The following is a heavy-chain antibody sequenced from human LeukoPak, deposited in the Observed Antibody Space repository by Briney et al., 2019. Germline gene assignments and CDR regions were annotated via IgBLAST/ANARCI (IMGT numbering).Heavy chain of an antibody. V-gene: IGHV3-74*01. CDR1: GFTFHYFS. Sequence: TGGSLRLSCAASGFTFHYFSMHWVRQPPGKGLVWVSRIKSDGSTNYADSVKGRFTISRNNAKNTLSLQMNSLRPEDTGVYYCARAPSEIGGYYPEYFRHWGQGTLVTVSS. D-gene: IGHD3-22*01. CDR3: ARAPSEIGGYYPEYFRH. CDR2: IKSDGST. J-gene: IGHJ1*01.